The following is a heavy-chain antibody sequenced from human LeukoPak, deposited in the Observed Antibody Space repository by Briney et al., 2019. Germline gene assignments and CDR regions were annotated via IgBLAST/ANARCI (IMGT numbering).Heavy chain of an antibody. CDR2: INPNSGGT. J-gene: IGHJ3*02. V-gene: IGHV1-2*02. Sequence: EASVKVSCKASGYTFTGYYMHWVRQAPGQGLEWMGWINPNSGGTNYAQKFQGRVTMTRDTSISTAYMELSRLRSDDTAVYYCARVRLGLLPLDAFDIWGQGTMVTVSS. D-gene: IGHD2/OR15-2a*01. CDR3: ARVRLGLLPLDAFDI. CDR1: GYTFTGYY.